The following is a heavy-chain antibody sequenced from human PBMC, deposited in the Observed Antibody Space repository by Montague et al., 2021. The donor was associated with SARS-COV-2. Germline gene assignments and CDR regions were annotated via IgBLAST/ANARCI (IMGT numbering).Heavy chain of an antibody. V-gene: IGHV4-39*01. D-gene: IGHD4-23*01. Sequence: SETLSLTCIVSGGSIGSSSYHWGWIRQPPGKGLEWIGTIYYSGSTYYNPSLKSRVTISVDTSKNQFSLKLSSVTAADTAVYYCARLRCYGGNSGFQGLVDYWGQGTTVTVSS. CDR3: ARLRCYGGNSGFQGLVDY. CDR2: IYYSGST. J-gene: IGHJ4*03. CDR1: GGSIGSSSYH.